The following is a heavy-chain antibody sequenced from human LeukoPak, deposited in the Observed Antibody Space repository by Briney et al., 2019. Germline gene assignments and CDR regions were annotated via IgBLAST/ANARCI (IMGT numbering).Heavy chain of an antibody. CDR2: INHSGST. CDR1: GGSFSGYY. V-gene: IGHV4-34*01. CDR3: ARGLESSGWQNLIKYYFDY. D-gene: IGHD6-19*01. J-gene: IGHJ4*02. Sequence: SETLSLTCAVYGGSFSGYYWSWIRQPPGKGLEWIGEINHSGSTNYNPSLKSRVTISVDTSKNQFSLKLSSVTAADTAVYYCARGLESSGWQNLIKYYFDYWGQGTLVTVSS.